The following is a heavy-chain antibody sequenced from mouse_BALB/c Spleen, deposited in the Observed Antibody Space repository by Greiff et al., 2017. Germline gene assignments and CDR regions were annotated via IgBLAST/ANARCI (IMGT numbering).Heavy chain of an antibody. CDR1: GYTFTDYA. D-gene: IGHD3-3*01. J-gene: IGHJ4*01. V-gene: IGHV1S137*01. Sequence: VQLQQSGAELVRPGVSVKISCKGSGYTFTDYAMHWVKQSHAKSLEWIGVISTYYGDASYNQKFKGKATMTVDKSSSTAYMELARLTSEDSAIYYCARGGTGYAMDYWGQGTSGTVSS. CDR3: ARGGTGYAMDY. CDR2: ISTYYGDA.